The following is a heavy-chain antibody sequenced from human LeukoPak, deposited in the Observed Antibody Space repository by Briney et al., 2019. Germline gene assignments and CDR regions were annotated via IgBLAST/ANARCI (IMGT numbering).Heavy chain of an antibody. D-gene: IGHD5-12*01. CDR1: GASITKYN. CDR3: ARRVATRSPYYYGMDV. V-gene: IGHV4-59*08. J-gene: IGHJ6*02. Sequence: SETLSLTCTVSGASITKYNWGWIRQPPGEGLEWIGYIYHSGSTNYNPSLKSRVTISVDTSKNQFSLKLSSVTAADTAVYYCARRVATRSPYYYGMDVWGQGTTVTVSS. CDR2: IYHSGST.